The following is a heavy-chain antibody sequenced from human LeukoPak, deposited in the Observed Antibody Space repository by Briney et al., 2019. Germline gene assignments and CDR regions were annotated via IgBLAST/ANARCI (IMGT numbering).Heavy chain of an antibody. D-gene: IGHD3-9*01. J-gene: IGHJ4*02. V-gene: IGHV3-9*01. CDR3: AKASNYDILTGHFDY. CDR2: ISWNGGNK. Sequence: GGSLRLSCAASGFIFDDYAMHWVRQAPGKGLEWVSGISWNGGNKGYADSVKGRFTISRDNAKNSLSLQMNSLRAEDTALYYCAKASNYDILTGHFDYWGQGTLVTVSS. CDR1: GFIFDDYA.